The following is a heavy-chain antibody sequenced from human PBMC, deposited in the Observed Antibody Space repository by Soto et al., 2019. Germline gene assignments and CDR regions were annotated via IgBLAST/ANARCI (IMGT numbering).Heavy chain of an antibody. CDR3: AKYRDFGLASSNDY. Sequence: EVHLLESGGGLVQPGGSLRLSCAASGFTFSSYTMTWVRQAPGKGLEWVSGISGSGGSTYYADSVKGRFTISRYNSKNTLDLQMNSLRAEDTAVYYCAKYRDFGLASSNDYWGQGTLVTVSS. D-gene: IGHD3-3*01. V-gene: IGHV3-23*01. J-gene: IGHJ4*02. CDR2: ISGSGGST. CDR1: GFTFSSYT.